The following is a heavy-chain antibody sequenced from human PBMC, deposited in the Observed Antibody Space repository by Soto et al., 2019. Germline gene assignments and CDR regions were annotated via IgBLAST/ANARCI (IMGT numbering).Heavy chain of an antibody. CDR2: IGTAGDT. V-gene: IGHV3-13*01. D-gene: IGHD2-2*01. J-gene: IGHJ6*03. CDR1: GFTFSSYD. CDR3: ARADIVVVPAAKSYYYYMDV. Sequence: GGSLILSCAASGFTFSSYDVHWVRQATGKGLEWVSAIGTAGDTYYPGSVKGRFTISRENAKNSLYLQMNSLRAGDTAVYYCARADIVVVPAAKSYYYYMDVWGKGTTVTVSS.